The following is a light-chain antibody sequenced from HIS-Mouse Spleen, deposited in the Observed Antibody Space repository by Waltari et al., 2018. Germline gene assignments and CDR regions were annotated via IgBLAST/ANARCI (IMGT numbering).Light chain of an antibody. V-gene: IGLV2-23*01. Sequence: QSALTQPASVSGSPGQSITISCTGTSSDVGGYNLVSCYQQDPGKAPKLMIYEGSKRPSGVSNRFSGSKSGNTASLTISGLQAEDEADYYCCSYAGSSTYWVFGGGTK. CDR1: SSDVGGYNL. CDR2: EGS. CDR3: CSYAGSSTYWV. J-gene: IGLJ3*02.